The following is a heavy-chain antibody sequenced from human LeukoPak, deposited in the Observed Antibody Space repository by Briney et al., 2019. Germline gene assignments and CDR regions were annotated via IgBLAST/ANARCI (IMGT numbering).Heavy chain of an antibody. D-gene: IGHD3-10*01. CDR2: IYHSGST. CDR1: GGSISSGGYS. V-gene: IGHV4-30-2*01. CDR3: ARVGGSGSLFAWKNNWFDP. Sequence: RPSQTLSLTCTVSGGSISSGGYSWSWIRQPPGKGLEWIGYIYHSGSTYYNPSLKSRVTISVDRSKNQFSLKLSSVTAADTAVYYCARVGGSGSLFAWKNNWFDPWGQGTLVTVSS. J-gene: IGHJ5*02.